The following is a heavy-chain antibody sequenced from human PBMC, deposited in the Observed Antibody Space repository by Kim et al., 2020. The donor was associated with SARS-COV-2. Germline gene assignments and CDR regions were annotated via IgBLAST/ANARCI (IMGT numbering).Heavy chain of an antibody. V-gene: IGHV4-39*07. CDR3: ARVMVGYYFDY. J-gene: IGHJ4*02. CDR2: T. D-gene: IGHD2-15*01. Sequence: TYYNPSLKSRVTISVEASKNQFSLKLSSVTAADTAVYYCARVMVGYYFDYWGQGTLVTVSS.